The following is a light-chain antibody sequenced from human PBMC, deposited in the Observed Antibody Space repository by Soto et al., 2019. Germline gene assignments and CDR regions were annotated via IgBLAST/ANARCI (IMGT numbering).Light chain of an antibody. CDR1: SSDVGGYNY. V-gene: IGLV2-14*01. CDR3: SSYTSSSTYV. J-gene: IGLJ1*01. CDR2: DVS. Sequence: QSVLTQPASVSGSPGQSIAISCTGTSSDVGGYNYVSWYQQHPGKAPKLIVYDVSNRPSGVSDRFSGSKSGKTASLTISGLQAEDEADYYCSSYTSSSTYVCGTGTKVTVL.